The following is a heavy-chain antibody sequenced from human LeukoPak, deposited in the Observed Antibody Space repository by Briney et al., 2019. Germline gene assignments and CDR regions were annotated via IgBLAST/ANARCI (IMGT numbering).Heavy chain of an antibody. J-gene: IGHJ5*02. CDR2: IKTKPNSYAT. CDR3: TRHLSTFSSTWYYWFAP. CDR1: GFTFSGSA. V-gene: IGHV3-73*01. Sequence: PGGSLRLSCAASGFTFSGSAMHWVRQASGKGLEWIGHIKTKPNSYATAYAASGKGRFTISREDSKNTTYQQMNRLKTEDTAMYYCTRHLSTFSSTWYYWFAPWGQGPLVTVSS. D-gene: IGHD6-13*01.